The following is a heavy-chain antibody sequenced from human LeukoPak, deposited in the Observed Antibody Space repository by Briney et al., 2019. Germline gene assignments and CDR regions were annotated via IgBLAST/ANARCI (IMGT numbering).Heavy chain of an antibody. CDR3: ARAPLRRAAAGTGVDY. CDR2: ISAYNGNT. D-gene: IGHD6-13*01. V-gene: IGHV1-18*01. J-gene: IGHJ4*02. Sequence: ASVKVSCKASGYTFTSYGISWVRQAPGQGLEWMGWISAYNGNTNYAQKLQGRATMTTDTSTSTAYMELRSLRSDDTAVYYCARAPLRRAAAGTGVDYWGQGTLVTVSS. CDR1: GYTFTSYG.